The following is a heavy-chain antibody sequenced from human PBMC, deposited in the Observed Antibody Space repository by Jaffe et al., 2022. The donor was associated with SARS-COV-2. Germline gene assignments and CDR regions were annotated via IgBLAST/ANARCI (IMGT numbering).Heavy chain of an antibody. J-gene: IGHJ4*02. CDR2: IYTGGST. V-gene: IGHV4-61*02. Sequence: QVQLQESGPGLVKPAQTLSLTCTVSGGSISSGSYYWTWIRQPAGKGLEWIGRIYTGGSTNYNPSLKGRVTISVDTSKNQFSLKLSSVTAADTAVYYCATSAYSGYDYYFDYWGQGTLVTVSS. CDR3: ATSAYSGYDYYFDY. D-gene: IGHD5-12*01. CDR1: GGSISSGSYY.